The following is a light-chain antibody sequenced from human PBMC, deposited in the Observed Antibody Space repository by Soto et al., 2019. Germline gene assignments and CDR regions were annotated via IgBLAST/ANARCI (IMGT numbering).Light chain of an antibody. J-gene: IGKJ2*01. CDR2: AAS. V-gene: IGKV3-20*01. CDR1: QSVISSY. CDR3: QQYGSLPRT. Sequence: EIVLTQSPGTLSLSPGERATLSCRASQSVISSYLAWYQQKPGQASRLLIYAASSRATGIPDRFSGSGSGTDFTLTISRLEPEDFAVFYCQQYGSLPRTFGQGTKLEIK.